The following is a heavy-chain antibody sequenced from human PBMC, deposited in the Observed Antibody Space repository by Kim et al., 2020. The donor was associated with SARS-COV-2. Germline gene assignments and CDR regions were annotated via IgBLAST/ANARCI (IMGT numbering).Heavy chain of an antibody. CDR3: ARRSRGDGSPGY. J-gene: IGHJ4*02. V-gene: IGHV4-39*01. Sequence: CYNPSLKSRVIISVDTSRNQFSLKLTSVTAADTAVYYCARRSRGDGSPGYWGQGTLVTVSS. D-gene: IGHD3-16*01.